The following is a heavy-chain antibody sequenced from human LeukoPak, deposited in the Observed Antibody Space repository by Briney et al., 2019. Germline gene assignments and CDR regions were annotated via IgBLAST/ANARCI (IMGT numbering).Heavy chain of an antibody. CDR1: GYTLTELS. J-gene: IGHJ4*02. D-gene: IGHD6-6*01. Sequence: ASVKVSFKVSGYTLTELSMHWVRQAPGKGLEWMGGFDPEDGETIYAQKFQGRVTMTEDTSTDTAYMELSSLRSEDTAVYYCATDLLLYSSSSFSYWGQGTLVTVSS. CDR2: FDPEDGET. CDR3: ATDLLLYSSSSFSY. V-gene: IGHV1-24*01.